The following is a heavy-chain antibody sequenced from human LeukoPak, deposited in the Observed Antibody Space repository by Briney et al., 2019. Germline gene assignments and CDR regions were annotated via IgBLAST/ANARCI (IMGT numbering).Heavy chain of an antibody. CDR3: ARLLGPVYMDV. D-gene: IGHD2-15*01. J-gene: IGHJ6*03. CDR2: IYYSGST. V-gene: IGHV4-39*01. CDR1: GGSISSSSYY. Sequence: PSETLSLTXTVSGGSISSSSYYWGCIRQPPGKGLEWIGSIYYSGSTYYNPSLKSRVTISVDTSKNQFSLKLSSVTAADTAVYYCARLLGPVYMDVWGKGATVTVSS.